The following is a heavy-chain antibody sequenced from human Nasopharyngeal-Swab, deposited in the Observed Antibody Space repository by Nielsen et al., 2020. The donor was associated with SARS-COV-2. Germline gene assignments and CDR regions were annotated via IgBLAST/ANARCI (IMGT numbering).Heavy chain of an antibody. CDR3: ARDYYGSGSYLYYYYGMDV. CDR2: ISSSSSYI. J-gene: IGHJ6*02. D-gene: IGHD3-10*01. CDR1: GFTFSSYS. Sequence: GGSLRLSCAASGFTFSSYSMNWVRQAPGKGLEWVSSISSSSSYIYYADSVKGRLTISRDNAKNSLYLQMNSLRAEDTAVYYCARDYYGSGSYLYYYYGMDVWGQGTTVTVSS. V-gene: IGHV3-21*01.